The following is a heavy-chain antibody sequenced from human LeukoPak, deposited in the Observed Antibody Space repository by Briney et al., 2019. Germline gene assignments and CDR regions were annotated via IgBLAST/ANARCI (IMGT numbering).Heavy chain of an antibody. Sequence: GESLEISCRGPGYRFTSYWIGWVRQMPGKGLEWMGIIYPGDSDTRYSPSFQGQVTISADKSINTAYLQWSSLKASDTAIYYCARLGELSMDVWGKGTTVTVSS. CDR1: GYRFTSYW. CDR3: ARLGELSMDV. J-gene: IGHJ6*03. V-gene: IGHV5-51*01. CDR2: IYPGDSDT. D-gene: IGHD3-10*01.